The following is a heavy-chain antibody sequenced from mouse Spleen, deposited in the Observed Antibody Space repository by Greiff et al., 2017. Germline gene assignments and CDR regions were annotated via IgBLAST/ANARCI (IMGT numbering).Heavy chain of an antibody. V-gene: IGHV3-2*02. CDR2: ISYSGST. CDR1: GYSITSDYA. D-gene: IGHD2-3*01. CDR3: ARYAGYYSFDY. J-gene: IGHJ2*01. Sequence: EVKLMESGPGLVKPSQSLSLTCTVTGYSITSDYAWNWIRQFPGNKLEWMGYISYSGSTSYNPSLKSRISITRDTSKNQFFLQLNSVTTEDTATYYCARYAGYYSFDYWGQGTTLTVSS.